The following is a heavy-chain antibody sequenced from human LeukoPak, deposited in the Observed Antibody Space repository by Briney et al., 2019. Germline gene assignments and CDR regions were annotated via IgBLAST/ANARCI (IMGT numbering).Heavy chain of an antibody. D-gene: IGHD2/OR15-2a*01. V-gene: IGHV3-74*01. CDR3: VSFYETY. J-gene: IGHJ4*02. CDR2: INSDGSIT. Sequence: GGSLRLSCAASGFTFTTYWMHWVRQAPGKGLVWVSHINSDGSITSYADSVKGRFTISKDNAKNTVYLQMNSLRAEDTAVYYCVSFYETYWGRGTLVTVSS. CDR1: GFTFTTYW.